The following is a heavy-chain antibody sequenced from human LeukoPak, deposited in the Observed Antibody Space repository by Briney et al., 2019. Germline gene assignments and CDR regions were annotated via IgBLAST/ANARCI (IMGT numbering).Heavy chain of an antibody. V-gene: IGHV3-74*01. CDR1: GFTFSSSW. CDR2: INIDGSNT. CDR3: VTYFYDSSGYFLFDQ. Sequence: PGGSLRLSCAASGFTFSSSWMHWVRQAPGKGLVWVSRINIDGSNTTYADSVKGRFTISRDNAKNTLYLQMNSLRAEDTAVYYCVTYFYDSSGYFLFDQWGQGTLVTVSS. D-gene: IGHD3-22*01. J-gene: IGHJ4*02.